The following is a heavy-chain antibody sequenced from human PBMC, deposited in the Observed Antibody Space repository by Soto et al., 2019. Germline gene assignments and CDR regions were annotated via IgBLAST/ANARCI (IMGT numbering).Heavy chain of an antibody. CDR2: IYYSGST. Sequence: LRSTVSGGSFKSKEGAGVLKKKPPGEGLEWIGYIYYSGSTSYNPSLRSRLTISGDTSKNQFSLRLTSVTAADAAVYYCAREDSSGYKFFDYWGQGTLVTVSS. CDR3: AREDSSGYKFFDY. CDR1: GGSFKSKEGA. D-gene: IGHD3-22*01. V-gene: IGHV4-59*13. J-gene: IGHJ4*02.